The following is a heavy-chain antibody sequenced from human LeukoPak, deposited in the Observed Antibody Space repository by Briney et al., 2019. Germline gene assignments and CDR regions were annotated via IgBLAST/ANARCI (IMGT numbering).Heavy chain of an antibody. Sequence: GESLKISCKGSGYSFTNYWIGWVRQMPGKGLEWMGIIHPTDSNTRYSPSFQGQVTISADKSISTAYLQWSSLKASDTAIYYCVRSAYSGFFIDYWGQGTLVTVSS. V-gene: IGHV5-51*01. CDR3: VRSAYSGFFIDY. D-gene: IGHD5-12*01. CDR1: GYSFTNYW. J-gene: IGHJ4*02. CDR2: IHPTDSNT.